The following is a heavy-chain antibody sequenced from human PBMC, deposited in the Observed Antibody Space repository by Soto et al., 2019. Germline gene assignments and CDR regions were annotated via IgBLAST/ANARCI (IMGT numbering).Heavy chain of an antibody. CDR3: ARGSGGITMVRAPNWFDP. D-gene: IGHD3-10*01. CDR2: IKHSGST. V-gene: IGHV4-34*01. Sequence: QVQLQQWGAGLLKPSETLSLTCAVYGGSFSGYYWSWIRQPPGKGLEWIGEIKHSGSTNYNPSLKSRVTISVDTSKNQFSLKLSSVTAADTAVYYCARGSGGITMVRAPNWFDPWGQGTLVTVSS. CDR1: GGSFSGYY. J-gene: IGHJ5*02.